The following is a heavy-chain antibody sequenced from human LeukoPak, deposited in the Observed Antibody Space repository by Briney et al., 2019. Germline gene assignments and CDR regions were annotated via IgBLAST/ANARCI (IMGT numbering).Heavy chain of an antibody. CDR1: GYTFTSYA. J-gene: IGHJ6*02. CDR2: INTNTGNP. V-gene: IGHV7-4-1*02. CDR3: ARKVVRGVFSVDYGMDV. D-gene: IGHD3-10*01. Sequence: ASVKVSCKASGYTFTSYAMNWVRQAPGQGLEWMGWINTNTGNPTYAQGFTGRFVFSLDTSVSTAYLQISSLKAEDTAVYYCARKVVRGVFSVDYGMDVWGQGTTVTVSS.